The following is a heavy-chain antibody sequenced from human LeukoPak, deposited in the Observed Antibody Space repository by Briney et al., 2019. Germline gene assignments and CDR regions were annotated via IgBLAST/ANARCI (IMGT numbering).Heavy chain of an antibody. CDR3: ARANPTVGVFDP. V-gene: IGHV4-59*01. J-gene: IGHJ5*02. CDR2: IYYSGST. CDR1: GGSISSYY. Sequence: SETLSLTCTVSGGSISSYYWSWIRQPPGKGLEWIGYIYYSGSTNYNPSLKSRVTISVDTSKNQFSLKLSSVTAADTAVYYCARANPTVGVFDPXXXGXLXTVSS.